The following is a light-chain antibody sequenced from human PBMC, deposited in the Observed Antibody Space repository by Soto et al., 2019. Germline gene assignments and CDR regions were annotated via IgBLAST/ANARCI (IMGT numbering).Light chain of an antibody. V-gene: IGKV3-20*01. CDR3: QQYGSSVRT. J-gene: IGKJ1*01. CDR2: GAT. CDR1: QSVNSGS. Sequence: DIALTQSPGTLSLSPGDRAILSCRASQSVNSGSLAWYQQRPRQAPRLLIYGATIRATGIPDKFSGSGSGTDFTLTISRLEPEDFAVYYCQQYGSSVRTFGQGTKVEIK.